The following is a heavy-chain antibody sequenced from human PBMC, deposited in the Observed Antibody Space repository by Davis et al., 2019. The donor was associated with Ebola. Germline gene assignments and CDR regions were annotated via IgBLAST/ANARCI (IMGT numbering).Heavy chain of an antibody. V-gene: IGHV4-30-4*07. CDR2: YYYTGST. J-gene: IGHJ2*01. Sequence: SETLSLTCAVSGAFVSSGGYSWIWIRQPPGKGLEWIGYYYYTGSTYHNPSLKSRITISVDMSKNQFALKLRSVTAADTGVYYCARGNEWFNWFFHLWGRGTLVTVSS. D-gene: IGHD3-3*01. CDR3: ARGNEWFNWFFHL. CDR1: GAFVSSGGYS.